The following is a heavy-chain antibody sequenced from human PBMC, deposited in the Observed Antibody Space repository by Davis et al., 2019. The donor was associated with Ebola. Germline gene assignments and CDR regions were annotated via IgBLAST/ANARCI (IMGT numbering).Heavy chain of an antibody. D-gene: IGHD6-6*01. CDR3: ARESGEDSTSSFDY. CDR1: GYTFTGYY. J-gene: IGHJ4*02. CDR2: INPNSGGT. Sequence: ASVKVSCKASGYTFTGYYMHWVRQAPGQGLEWMGRINPNSGGTNYAQKFQGRVTMTRDTSISTAYMELSRLRSDDTVMYYCARESGEDSTSSFDYWGQGTLVTVSS. V-gene: IGHV1-2*05.